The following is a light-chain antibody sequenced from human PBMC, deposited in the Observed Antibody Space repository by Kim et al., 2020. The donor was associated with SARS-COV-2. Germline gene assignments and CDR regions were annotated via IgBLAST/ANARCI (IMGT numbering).Light chain of an antibody. V-gene: IGKV3D-20*01. Sequence: EIVLTQSPAALSLSPGERATLSCGASQSLRTNYLAWYQQKPGLAPRLLIYDVSNRATGIPDRFSGSGSGTDFTLTIRRVEPEDFALYYCQQYDRSPWTFGQGTKVDIK. CDR1: QSLRTNY. J-gene: IGKJ1*01. CDR2: DVS. CDR3: QQYDRSPWT.